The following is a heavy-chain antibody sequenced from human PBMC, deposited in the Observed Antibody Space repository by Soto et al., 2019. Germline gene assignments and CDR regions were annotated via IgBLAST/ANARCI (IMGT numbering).Heavy chain of an antibody. V-gene: IGHV4-34*01. Sequence: SETLSLTCAVYGGSFSGYYWSWIRQPPGKGLEWIGEINHSGSTNYNPSLKSRVTISVDTSKNQFSLKLSSVTAADTAVYYCAREGIVGARIPYYYYYYGMDVWGQGTTVTVSS. D-gene: IGHD1-26*01. J-gene: IGHJ6*02. CDR2: INHSGST. CDR3: AREGIVGARIPYYYYYYGMDV. CDR1: GGSFSGYY.